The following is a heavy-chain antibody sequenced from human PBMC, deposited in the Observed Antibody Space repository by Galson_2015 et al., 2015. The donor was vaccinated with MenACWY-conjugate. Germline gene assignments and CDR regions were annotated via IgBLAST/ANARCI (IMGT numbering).Heavy chain of an antibody. J-gene: IGHJ4*02. D-gene: IGHD4-23*01. CDR2: INHNRGGT. CDR1: GYTLPGYY. V-gene: IGHV1-2*04. CDR3: ARSACGRYGGNSGWLYYFDY. Sequence: SVKVSCQASGYTLPGYYMQWVRQAPGPGLEWMGWINHNRGGTNYVQKFQGWVTMTRDTSISTAYMELSRLRSDDTAVYYWARSACGRYGGNSGWLYYFDYWGQGTLVTVSS.